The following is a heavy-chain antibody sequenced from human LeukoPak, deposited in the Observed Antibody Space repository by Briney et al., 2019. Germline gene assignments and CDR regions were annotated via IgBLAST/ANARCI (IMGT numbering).Heavy chain of an antibody. CDR1: GFTFSSFW. D-gene: IGHD3-10*01. V-gene: IGHV3-74*01. CDR2: INSDGSST. J-gene: IGHJ5*02. CDR3: ARVQYYGSGSYYNWFDP. Sequence: PGGALRLSCAASGFTFSSFWMHWVRQAPGKGLVWVSRINSDGSSTTYADSVKGRFTISRDNAKNTLYLQMNSLRAEDTAVYYCARVQYYGSGSYYNWFDPWGQGTLVTVSS.